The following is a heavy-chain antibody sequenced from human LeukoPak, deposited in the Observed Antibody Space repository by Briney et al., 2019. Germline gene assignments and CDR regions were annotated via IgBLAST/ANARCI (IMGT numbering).Heavy chain of an antibody. CDR1: GYIFTDYY. J-gene: IGHJ4*02. D-gene: IGHD3-22*01. CDR3: ARCSPGDSSNFYAVLQY. V-gene: IGHV1-69*06. CDR2: IIPVFGTT. Sequence: SVKVSCKASGYIFTDYYMHWVRQAPGQGLEWLGGIIPVFGTTTYAQKFQAKVTMTADKSTNTAYLEISSLTSDDTAVYYCARCSPGDSSNFYAVLQYWGQGTQVTVST.